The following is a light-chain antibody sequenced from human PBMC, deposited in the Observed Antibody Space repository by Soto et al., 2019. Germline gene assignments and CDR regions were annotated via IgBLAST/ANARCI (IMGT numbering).Light chain of an antibody. CDR3: SSYTSSSALV. Sequence: QSALTQPASVSGSPGQSITISCTGTSCDVGGYNDVSWYQQHPGKAPKLMIYEVSNRPSGVSNRFSGSKSGNTASLTISGLQAEDEADYYCSSYTSSSALVFGGGTKLTVL. CDR1: SCDVGGYND. CDR2: EVS. V-gene: IGLV2-14*01. J-gene: IGLJ3*02.